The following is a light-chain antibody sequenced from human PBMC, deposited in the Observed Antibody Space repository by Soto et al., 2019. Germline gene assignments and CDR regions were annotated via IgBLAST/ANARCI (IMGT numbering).Light chain of an antibody. Sequence: QSVLTQPPSVSGAPGQRVTISCTGSSSNIGAGYDEHWYQQLPGTARQLLIYGNSKRPSGVPDRFSGSKSGTSASLALTGLQAEDGADYYCQSYDSSLSVVFGGGTQLTVL. CDR1: SSNIGAGYD. CDR2: GNS. CDR3: QSYDSSLSVV. J-gene: IGLJ2*01. V-gene: IGLV1-40*01.